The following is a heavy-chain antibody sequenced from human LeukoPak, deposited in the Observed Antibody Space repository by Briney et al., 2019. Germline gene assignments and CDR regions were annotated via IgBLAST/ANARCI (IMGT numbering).Heavy chain of an antibody. V-gene: IGHV3-11*06. CDR3: ARGSGWLIED. D-gene: IGHD6-19*01. CDR1: GFTFSDYY. CDR2: ISSSSSYT. J-gene: IGHJ4*02. Sequence: GGSLRLSCAASGFTFSDYYMSWIRQAPGKGLEWVSYISSSSSYTNYADPVKGRFTISRDIAKNSLYLQMNSLRDEDTAVYYCARGSGWLIEDWGQGTQVTVSS.